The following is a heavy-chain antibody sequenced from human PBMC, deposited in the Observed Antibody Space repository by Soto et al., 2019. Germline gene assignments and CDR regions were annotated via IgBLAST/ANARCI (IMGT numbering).Heavy chain of an antibody. CDR3: ARDELGFDY. Sequence: ESGGGVVQPGRSLRLSCAASGFTFSSYAMHWVRQAPGKGLEWVAVISYDGSNKYYADSVKGRFTISRDNSKNTLYLQMNSLRAEDTAVYYWARDELGFDYWGQGTLVTVSS. D-gene: IGHD3-10*01. J-gene: IGHJ4*02. CDR1: GFTFSSYA. CDR2: ISYDGSNK. V-gene: IGHV3-30-3*01.